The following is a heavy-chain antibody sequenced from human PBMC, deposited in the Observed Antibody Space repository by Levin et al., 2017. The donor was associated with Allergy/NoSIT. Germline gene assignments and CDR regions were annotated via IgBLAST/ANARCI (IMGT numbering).Heavy chain of an antibody. V-gene: IGHV4-34*01. D-gene: IGHD6-19*01. CDR1: GGSFSGYY. J-gene: IGHJ4*02. CDR3: ARVEAVAGCAGY. CDR2: INHSGST. Sequence: SETLSLTCAVYGGSFSGYYWSWIRQPPGKGLEWIGEINHSGSTNYNPSLKSRVTISVDTSKNQFSLKLSSVTAADTAVYYCARVEAVAGCAGYWGQGTLVTVSS.